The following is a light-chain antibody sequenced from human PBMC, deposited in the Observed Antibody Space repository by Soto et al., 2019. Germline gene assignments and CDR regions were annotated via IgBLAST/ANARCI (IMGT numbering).Light chain of an antibody. Sequence: EIVLTQSPGTLSLSPGEGATLSCRASQSISSSYLAWYQQKPGQAPRLLIYGASSRATGIPDRFSGSGSGTDFTLTISRLEPEDFAVYFCQQYAGSPYTFGQGTKLEIK. CDR3: QQYAGSPYT. CDR2: GAS. CDR1: QSISSSY. V-gene: IGKV3-20*01. J-gene: IGKJ2*01.